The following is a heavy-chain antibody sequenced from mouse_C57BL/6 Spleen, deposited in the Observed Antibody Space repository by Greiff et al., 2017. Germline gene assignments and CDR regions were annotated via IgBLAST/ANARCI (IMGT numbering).Heavy chain of an antibody. V-gene: IGHV1-82*01. CDR2: IYPGDGGT. D-gene: IGHD1-2*01. CDR1: GYAFSSSW. Sequence: QVQLQQSGPELVKPGASVKISCKASGYAFSSSWMNWVKQRPGQGLEWIGRIYPGDGGTNYNGKFKGKAKLTADKSSSTAYMQLSGLTSVDSAVSCCAKSLNCNYVDYWGQGTTLTVSS. CDR3: AKSLNCNYVDY. J-gene: IGHJ2*01.